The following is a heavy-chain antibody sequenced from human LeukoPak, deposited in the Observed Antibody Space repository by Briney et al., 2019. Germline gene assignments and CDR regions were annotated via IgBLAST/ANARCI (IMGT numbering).Heavy chain of an antibody. V-gene: IGHV3-23*01. CDR1: GFTFSSYN. Sequence: PGGSLRLSCAASGFTFSSYNMNWVRQAPGKGLEWVSTISTNGGTTYYGDSVKGRFTISRDNSKNTLYLQTNSLRVEDTAIYYCAKGKAGPMDVWGQGTTVTVSS. CDR3: AKGKAGPMDV. CDR2: ISTNGGTT. J-gene: IGHJ6*02.